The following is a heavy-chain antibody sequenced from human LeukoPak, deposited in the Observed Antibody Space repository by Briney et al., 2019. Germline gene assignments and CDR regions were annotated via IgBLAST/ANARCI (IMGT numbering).Heavy chain of an antibody. V-gene: IGHV4-39*07. CDR2: IYYSGST. Sequence: SETLSLTCTVSGGSISSSSYYWGWIRQPPGKGLEWIGSIYYSGSTYYNPSLKSRVTISVDTSKNQFSLKLSSVTAADTAVYYCARGDYGALGWGQGTLVTVSS. CDR3: ARGDYGALG. CDR1: GGSISSSSYY. D-gene: IGHD4-17*01. J-gene: IGHJ4*02.